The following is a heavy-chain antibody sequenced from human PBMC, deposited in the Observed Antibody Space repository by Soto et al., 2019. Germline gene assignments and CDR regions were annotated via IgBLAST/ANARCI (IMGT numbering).Heavy chain of an antibody. V-gene: IGHV4-34*01. D-gene: IGHD1-26*01. CDR1: GGSFSGYY. Sequence: QVQLQQWGAGLLKPSETLSLTCAVYGGSFSGYYWSWIRQPPGKGLEWIGEINHSGSTNYNPSLKSRVTISVDTSKNQFSLKLSSVTAADTAVYYCARGHPSGSYSHWGQGTLVTVSS. CDR2: INHSGST. CDR3: ARGHPSGSYSH. J-gene: IGHJ4*02.